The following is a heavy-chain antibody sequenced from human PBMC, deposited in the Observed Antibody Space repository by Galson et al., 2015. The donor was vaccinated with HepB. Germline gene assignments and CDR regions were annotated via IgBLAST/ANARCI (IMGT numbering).Heavy chain of an antibody. D-gene: IGHD3-16*01. CDR2: ISTYNGNT. CDR1: GYTFTSYG. Sequence: SVKVSCKASGYTFTSYGISWVRQAPGQGLEWVGWISTYNGNTKYAQKFQGRVAMTRDTSTSTVYMELSNLRSEDTAMYYCARYDESASSFDYWGQGTLVTVSS. J-gene: IGHJ4*02. CDR3: ARYDESASSFDY. V-gene: IGHV1-18*01.